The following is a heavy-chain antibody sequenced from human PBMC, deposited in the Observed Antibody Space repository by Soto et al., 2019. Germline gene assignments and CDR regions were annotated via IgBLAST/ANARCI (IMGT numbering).Heavy chain of an antibody. Sequence: GGSLRLSCAASGFSFSNYNMNWVRQAPGKGLEWVSHITDGLTKHYADFVQGRFTISRDNAKNSLYLELTDLRDDDTAVYYCARDTSHGVTIGGLDSWGQGNLVTVSS. CDR1: GFSFSNYN. CDR2: ITDGLTK. V-gene: IGHV3-48*02. CDR3: ARDTSHGVTIGGLDS. D-gene: IGHD3-16*01. J-gene: IGHJ4*02.